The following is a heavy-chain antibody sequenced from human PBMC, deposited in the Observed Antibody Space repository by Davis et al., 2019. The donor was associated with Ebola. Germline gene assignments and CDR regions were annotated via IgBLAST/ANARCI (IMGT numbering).Heavy chain of an antibody. CDR2: INPSGGST. D-gene: IGHD2-2*01. Sequence: ASVKVSCKASGGTFNTYAINWVRQAPGQGLEWMGIINPSGGSTSYAQKFQGRVTMTRDTSTSTVYMELSSLRSEDTAVYYCARDGVVPAAWAFDYWGQGTLVTVSS. V-gene: IGHV1-46*02. CDR1: GGTFNTYA. J-gene: IGHJ4*02. CDR3: ARDGVVPAAWAFDY.